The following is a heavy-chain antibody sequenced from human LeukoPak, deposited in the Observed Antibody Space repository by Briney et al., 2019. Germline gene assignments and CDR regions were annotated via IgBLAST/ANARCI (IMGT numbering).Heavy chain of an antibody. J-gene: IGHJ5*02. CDR3: ARSLVATIMVSDL. V-gene: IGHV3-48*03. CDR2: ISNTDSST. Sequence: PGGSLRLSCAGSGFAFNIYEENWVRQAPGKGLEWVAYISNTDSSTYYADSVKGRFTISRDDAKNSLFLQMNSLRAEDTAVYYCARSLVATIMVSDLWGQGALVTVSS. CDR1: GFAFNIYE. D-gene: IGHD5-12*01.